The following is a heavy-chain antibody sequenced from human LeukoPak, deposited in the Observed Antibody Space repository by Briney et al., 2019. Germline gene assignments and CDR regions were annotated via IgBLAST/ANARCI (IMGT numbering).Heavy chain of an antibody. V-gene: IGHV3-15*01. D-gene: IGHD3-16*01. Sequence: GGSLRLSCEASGFTFSNAWMSWVRQAPGKGLEWVGRIKSKTDGGTTDYAAPVKGRFTISRDDSKNTLYLQMNSLKTEDTAVYYRTTGPTLGGRIKYYYYMDVWGKGTTVTISS. CDR2: IKSKTDGGTT. CDR3: TTGPTLGGRIKYYYYMDV. J-gene: IGHJ6*03. CDR1: GFTFSNAW.